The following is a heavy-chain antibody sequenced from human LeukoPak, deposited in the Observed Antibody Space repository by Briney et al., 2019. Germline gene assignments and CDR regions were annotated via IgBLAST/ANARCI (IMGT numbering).Heavy chain of an antibody. Sequence: SVTVSRTASGYTFTRYYIHWVRQAPGQGLEWVGWINPNSGDTHYAQKLQGRVTMTRDTSISTAYMDLNSLISDDPAVYYCARVQYQLLFEGNWFDPWGQGTLVTVSS. CDR2: INPNSGDT. J-gene: IGHJ5*02. CDR3: ARVQYQLLFEGNWFDP. V-gene: IGHV1-2*02. D-gene: IGHD2-2*01. CDR1: GYTFTRYY.